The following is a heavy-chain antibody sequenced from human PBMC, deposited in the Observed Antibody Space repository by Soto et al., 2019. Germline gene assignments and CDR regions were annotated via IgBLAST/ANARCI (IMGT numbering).Heavy chain of an antibody. J-gene: IGHJ4*02. CDR1: GFTFSSYS. V-gene: IGHV3-21*01. D-gene: IGHD3-22*01. Sequence: GGSLRLSCAASGFTFSSYSMNWVRQAPGKGLEWVSSISSSSSYIYYADSVKGRFTISRDNAKNSLYLQMNSLRAEDTAVYYCARDSPPLYYYDSSGSARFDYWGQGTLVTVSS. CDR3: ARDSPPLYYYDSSGSARFDY. CDR2: ISSSSSYI.